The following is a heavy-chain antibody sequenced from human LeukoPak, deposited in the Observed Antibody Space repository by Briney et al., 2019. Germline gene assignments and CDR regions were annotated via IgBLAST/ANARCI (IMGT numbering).Heavy chain of an antibody. V-gene: IGHV1-69*02. J-gene: IGHJ4*02. CDR3: ASTEVVVVITGPYFDY. CDR1: GGTFSSYT. CDR2: IIPILGIA. Sequence: SVKVSCKASGGTFSSYTISWVRQAPGQGLEWMGRIIPILGIANHAQKFLGRVTITADKSTSTAYMELSSLRSEDTAVYYCASTEVVVVITGPYFDYWGQGTLVTVSS. D-gene: IGHD3-22*01.